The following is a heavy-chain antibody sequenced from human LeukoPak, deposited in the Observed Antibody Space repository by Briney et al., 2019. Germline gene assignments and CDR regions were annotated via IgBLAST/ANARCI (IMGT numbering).Heavy chain of an antibody. CDR1: GGTFSSYA. J-gene: IGHJ4*02. V-gene: IGHV1-69*04. CDR3: ARGEPQQLAFDY. CDR2: IIPILGIA. Sequence: SVKVSCKASGGTFSSYAISWVRQAPGQGLEWMGRIIPILGIANYAQKFQGRVAITADKSTSTAYMELSSLRSEDTGVYYCARGEPQQLAFDYWGQGTLVTVSS. D-gene: IGHD6-13*01.